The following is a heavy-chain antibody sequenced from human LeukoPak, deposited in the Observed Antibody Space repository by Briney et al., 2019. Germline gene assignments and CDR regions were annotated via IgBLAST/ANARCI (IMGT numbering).Heavy chain of an antibody. D-gene: IGHD2-21*02. CDR3: ATSLTVVVTAHRYFDL. V-gene: IGHV1-24*01. CDR2: FDPEDGET. Sequence: ASVKVSCKVSGYTLTELSMHWVRQAPGKGLEWMGGFDPEDGETIYAQKFQGRVTMTEDTSTDTAYMELSSLRSEDTAVYYCATSLTVVVTAHRYFDLWGRGTLVTVSS. J-gene: IGHJ2*01. CDR1: GYTLTELS.